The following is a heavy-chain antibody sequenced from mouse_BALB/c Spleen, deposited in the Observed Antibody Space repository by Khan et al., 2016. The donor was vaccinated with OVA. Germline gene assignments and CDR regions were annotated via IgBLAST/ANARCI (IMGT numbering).Heavy chain of an antibody. J-gene: IGHJ4*01. Sequence: VQLQESGPGLVTPSQSLSITCTVSGFSLTDYGVSCIRQPPGKGLEWLGVIWGGGSTSYNTALKSRLSISKDNSKSQVFLKMNSLQTDDTAMYYCAKGVWSYYFALDYWGQGTSVTVSS. D-gene: IGHD2-10*02. CDR2: IWGGGST. CDR3: AKGVWSYYFALDY. CDR1: GFSLTDYG. V-gene: IGHV2-6-5*01.